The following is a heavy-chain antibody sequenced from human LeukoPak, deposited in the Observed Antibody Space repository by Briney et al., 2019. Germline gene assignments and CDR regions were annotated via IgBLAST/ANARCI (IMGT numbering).Heavy chain of an antibody. CDR3: ARDGLLTGYYLGFDY. CDR2: IYASGST. V-gene: IGHV4-4*07. J-gene: IGHJ4*02. CDR1: GGSISDYY. D-gene: IGHD3-9*01. Sequence: KPSETLSLTCTVSGGSISDYYWSWIRQPAGKGLEWIGRIYASGSTNYNPSLKSRVTMSVDTSKNQFSLNLSSVTAADTAVYYCARDGLLTGYYLGFDYWGQGTLVTVSS.